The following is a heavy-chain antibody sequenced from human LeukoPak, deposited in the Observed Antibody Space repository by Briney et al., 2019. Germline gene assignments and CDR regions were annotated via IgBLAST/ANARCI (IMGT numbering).Heavy chain of an antibody. CDR3: ARKRGSGSYRDWFDP. CDR2: INPSGGST. J-gene: IGHJ5*02. CDR1: GYTFTSYY. D-gene: IGHD3-10*01. V-gene: IGHV1-46*01. Sequence: GASVKVSCKASGYTFTSYYMHWVRQAPGQGLEWMGIINPSGGSTSYAQKFQGRVTMTRDTSISTAYMELSRLRSDDTAVYYCARKRGSGSYRDWFDPWGQGTLVTVSS.